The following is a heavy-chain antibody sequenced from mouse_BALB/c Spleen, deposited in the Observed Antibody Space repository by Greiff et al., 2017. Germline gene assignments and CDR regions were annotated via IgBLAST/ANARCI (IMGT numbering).Heavy chain of an antibody. CDR1: GYSITSGYY. CDR3: ARGGRVEGFAY. CDR2: ISYDGSN. J-gene: IGHJ3*01. V-gene: IGHV3-6*02. D-gene: IGHD1-1*02. Sequence: EVKLLESGPGLVKPSQSLSLTCSVTGYSITSGYYWNWIRQFPGNKLEWMGYISYDGSNNYNPSLKNRISITRDTSKNQFFLKLNSVTTEDTATYYCARGGRVEGFAYWGQGTLVTVSA.